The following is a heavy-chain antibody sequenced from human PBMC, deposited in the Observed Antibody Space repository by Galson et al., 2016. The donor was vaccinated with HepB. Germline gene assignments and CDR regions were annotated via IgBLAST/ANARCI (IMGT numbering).Heavy chain of an antibody. CDR1: GGSFSSYY. D-gene: IGHD3-10*01. V-gene: IGHV4-34*01. Sequence: ETLSLTCAVYGGSFSSYYWSWIRQPPGKGLEWIGEINHSGSTNYNPSLKSRVTISVDTSKNQFSLKLSSVTAADTAVYYCARVDGEITMVRGVIISLRFNWFDPWGQGTLVTVSS. J-gene: IGHJ5*02. CDR2: INHSGST. CDR3: ARVDGEITMVRGVIISLRFNWFDP.